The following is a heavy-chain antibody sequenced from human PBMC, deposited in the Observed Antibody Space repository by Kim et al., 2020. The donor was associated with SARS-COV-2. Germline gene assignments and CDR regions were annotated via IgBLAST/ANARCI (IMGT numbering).Heavy chain of an antibody. Sequence: KRRVTLSVDTSKNQFSLKLGSVTAADTAVYYCARHNYDILTGWNPYYFDYWGQGTLVTVSS. CDR3: ARHNYDILTGWNPYYFDY. D-gene: IGHD3-9*01. V-gene: IGHV4-39*01. J-gene: IGHJ4*02.